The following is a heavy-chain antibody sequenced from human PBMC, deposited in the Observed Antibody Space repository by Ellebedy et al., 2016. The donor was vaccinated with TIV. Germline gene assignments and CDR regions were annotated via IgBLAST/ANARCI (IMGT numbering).Heavy chain of an antibody. CDR1: GGSISSYY. V-gene: IGHV4-4*07. Sequence: SETLSLXXTVSGGSISSYYWSWIRQPAGKGLEWIGRIYTSGSTNYNPSLKSRVTMSVDTSKNQFSLKLSSVTAADTAVYYCARAVVTTKTKYYFDYWGQGTLVTVSS. D-gene: IGHD2-21*02. CDR2: IYTSGST. CDR3: ARAVVTTKTKYYFDY. J-gene: IGHJ4*02.